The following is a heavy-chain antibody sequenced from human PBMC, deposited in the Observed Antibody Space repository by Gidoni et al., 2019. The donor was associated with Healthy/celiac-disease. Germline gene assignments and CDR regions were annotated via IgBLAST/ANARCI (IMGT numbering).Heavy chain of an antibody. CDR2: IIPIFGTA. CDR1: GGTFSSYA. V-gene: IGHV1-69*01. J-gene: IGHJ6*02. D-gene: IGHD2-2*01. CDR3: ARGPDIVVVPAASRPYYYYGMDV. Sequence: QVQLVQSGAEVKKPGSSVKVSCKASGGTFSSYALSWVRQAPGQGLEWMGGIIPIFGTANYAQKFQGRVTITADESTSTAYMELSSLRSEDTAVYYCARGPDIVVVPAASRPYYYYGMDVWGQGTTVTVSS.